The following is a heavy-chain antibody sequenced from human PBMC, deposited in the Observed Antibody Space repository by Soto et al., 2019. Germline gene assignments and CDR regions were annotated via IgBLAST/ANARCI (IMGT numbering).Heavy chain of an antibody. CDR3: ARYSSGWPYYFDY. CDR1: VYSFASYW. V-gene: IGHV5-51*01. J-gene: IGHJ4*02. CDR2: IYLSDSDT. D-gene: IGHD6-19*01. Sequence: GEPLKISCKGAVYSFASYWIAWVRQMPGKGLEWMGIIYLSDSDTRYSPSFQGRVTISADKSISTAYLQWSSLKASDTAMYYCARYSSGWPYYFDYWGQGTLVTVSS.